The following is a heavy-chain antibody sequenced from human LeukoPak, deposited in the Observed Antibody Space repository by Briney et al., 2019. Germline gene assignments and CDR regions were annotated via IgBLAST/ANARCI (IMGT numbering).Heavy chain of an antibody. V-gene: IGHV3-48*01. J-gene: IGHJ4*02. CDR2: ISSSSSTI. CDR3: ARGAYYYED. CDR1: GFTFSSHS. Sequence: GGSLRLSCAASGFTFSSHSMNWVRQAPGKGLEWVSYISSSSSTIYYADSVKGRLTISRDNAKNSLYLQMNSLRAEDTAVYYCARGAYYYEDWGQGTLVTVSS. D-gene: IGHD3-22*01.